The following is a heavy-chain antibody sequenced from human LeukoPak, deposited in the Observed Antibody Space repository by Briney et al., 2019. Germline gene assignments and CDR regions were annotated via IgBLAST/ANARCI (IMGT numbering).Heavy chain of an antibody. CDR3: ARDRLGQQLDTYCFDY. Sequence: SVKVSCKASGGTFSSYAISWVRQAPGQGLEWMGGIIPIFGTANYAQKFQGRVTITADESTSTAYMELSSLRSEDTAVYYCARDRLGQQLDTYCFDYWGQGTLVTVSS. V-gene: IGHV1-69*01. D-gene: IGHD6-13*01. CDR2: IIPIFGTA. J-gene: IGHJ4*02. CDR1: GGTFSSYA.